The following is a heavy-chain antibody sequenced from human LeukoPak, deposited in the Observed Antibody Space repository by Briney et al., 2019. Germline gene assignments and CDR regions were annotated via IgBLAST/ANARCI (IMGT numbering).Heavy chain of an antibody. V-gene: IGHV1-18*01. CDR3: ARRGYFSSTSCRLYYYYYGMDV. D-gene: IGHD2-2*01. J-gene: IGHJ6*02. Sequence: ASVKVSCKASGYTFTSHGISWVRQAPGQGLEWMGWISAYNGNTNYAQKLQGRVTMTTDTSTSTAYMELRSLRSDDTAVYYCARRGYFSSTSCRLYYYYYGMDVWGQGTTVTVSS. CDR2: ISAYNGNT. CDR1: GYTFTSHG.